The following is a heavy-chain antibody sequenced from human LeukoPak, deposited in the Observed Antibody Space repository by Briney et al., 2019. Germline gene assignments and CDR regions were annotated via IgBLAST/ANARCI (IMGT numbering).Heavy chain of an antibody. CDR2: ISYDGSNK. V-gene: IGHV3-30*03. CDR1: GFTFSNYW. CDR3: ARTYFDY. J-gene: IGHJ4*02. Sequence: GGSLRLSCAASGFTFSNYWMSWVRQAPGKGLEWVAVISYDGSNKYYADSVKGRFTISRDNSKNTLYLQMNSLRAEDTAVYYCARTYFDYWGQGTLVTVSS.